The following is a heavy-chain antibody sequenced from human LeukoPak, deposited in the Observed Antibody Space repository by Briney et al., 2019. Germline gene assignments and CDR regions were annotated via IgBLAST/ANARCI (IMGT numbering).Heavy chain of an antibody. V-gene: IGHV1-2*02. CDR2: INPNSGGT. CDR3: ARDTIVVVPAAVGTVVYYYYMDV. Sequence: ASVKVSCKASGYTFTGYYMHWVRQAPGQGLERMGWINPNSGGTNYAQKFQGRVTMTRDTSISTAYMELSRLRSDDTAVYYCARDTIVVVPAAVGTVVYYYYMDVWGKGTTVTVSS. J-gene: IGHJ6*03. D-gene: IGHD2-2*01. CDR1: GYTFTGYY.